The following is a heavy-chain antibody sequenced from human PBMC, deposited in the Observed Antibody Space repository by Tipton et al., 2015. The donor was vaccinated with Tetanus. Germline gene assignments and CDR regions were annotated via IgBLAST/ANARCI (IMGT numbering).Heavy chain of an antibody. J-gene: IGHJ4*02. D-gene: IGHD6-25*01. CDR3: ARGPKHRLTAGQVY. CDR1: GGSISSSNW. Sequence: TLSLTCAVSGGSISSSNWWSWVRQSPGKGLEWIGEIHLSGSTSYNPSLKSRVSMSVDKSKNQFSLKLNSVTAADSAIYYCARGPKHRLTAGQVYWGQGTLVTVSS. CDR2: IHLSGST. V-gene: IGHV4-4*02.